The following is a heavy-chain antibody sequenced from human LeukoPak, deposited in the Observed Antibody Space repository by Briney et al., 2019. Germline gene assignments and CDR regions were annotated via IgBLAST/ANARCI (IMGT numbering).Heavy chain of an antibody. D-gene: IGHD3-3*01. CDR3: ARDTFGVVIIPYYYFDY. V-gene: IGHV1-18*01. Sequence: ASVKVSCKASGYTFTSYGISWVRQAPGQGLEWMGWISAYNGNTNYAQKLQGRVTMTTDTSTSTAYMELRSLRSDDTAVYYCARDTFGVVIIPYYYFDYWGQGTLVTVSS. J-gene: IGHJ4*02. CDR1: GYTFTSYG. CDR2: ISAYNGNT.